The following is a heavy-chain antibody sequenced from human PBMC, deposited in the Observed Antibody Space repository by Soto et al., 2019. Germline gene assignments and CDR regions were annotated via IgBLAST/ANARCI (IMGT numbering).Heavy chain of an antibody. CDR1: GGSFSGYY. J-gene: IGHJ6*03. CDR3: ARSQYFEFWSGYYTPHRDLRWSNHNSYYMDV. V-gene: IGHV4-34*01. Sequence: SETLSLTCAVYGGSFSGYYWSWIRQPPGKGLEWIGEINHSGSTNYNPSLKSRVTISVDTSKNQFSLKLSSVTAADTGVLYFARSQYFEFWSGYYTPHRDLRWSNHNSYYMDVWGKGTTVTVSS. CDR2: INHSGST. D-gene: IGHD3-3*01.